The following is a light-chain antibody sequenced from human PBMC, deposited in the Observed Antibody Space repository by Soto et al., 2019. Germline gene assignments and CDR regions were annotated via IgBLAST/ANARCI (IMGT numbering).Light chain of an antibody. CDR1: TSDLSNYDV. CDR3: SLYTVANTFV. CDR2: EVD. V-gene: IGLV2-18*01. J-gene: IGLJ1*01. Sequence: QSVPTQPPSVSGSPGQSVTISCTGTTSDLSNYDVVSWYQQPPGTAPKLLLYEVDNRPSGVPDRFSGSFSGNTASLTISGLQPDDEADYYCSLYTVANTFVFGTGTKLTVL.